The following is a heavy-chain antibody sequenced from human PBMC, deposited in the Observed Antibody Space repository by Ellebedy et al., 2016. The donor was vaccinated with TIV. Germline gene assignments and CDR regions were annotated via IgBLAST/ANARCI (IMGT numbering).Heavy chain of an antibody. V-gene: IGHV3-7*01. Sequence: GGSLRLSXAASGFTFSSYSMNWVRQAPGKGLKWVANIKQDGSAKYYVDSVKGRFTISRDNAKNSVYLQMNNLRAEDTAVYYCARRYMDVWGRGTTVTVSS. J-gene: IGHJ6*03. CDR3: ARRYMDV. CDR2: IKQDGSAK. CDR1: GFTFSSYS.